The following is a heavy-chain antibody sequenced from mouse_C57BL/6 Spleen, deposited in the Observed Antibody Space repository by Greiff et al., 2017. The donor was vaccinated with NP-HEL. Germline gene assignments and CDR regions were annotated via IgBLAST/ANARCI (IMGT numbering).Heavy chain of an antibody. CDR3: ARGRVRDWFAY. Sequence: QVQLQQPGAELVKPGASVKLSCKASGYTFTSYWMQWVKQRPGQGLEWIGEIDPSDSYTNYNQKFKGKATLTVDTSSSPAYMQLSSLTSEDSAVYYCARGRVRDWFAYWGQGTLVTVSA. CDR2: IDPSDSYT. V-gene: IGHV1-50*01. J-gene: IGHJ3*01. D-gene: IGHD2-14*01. CDR1: GYTFTSYW.